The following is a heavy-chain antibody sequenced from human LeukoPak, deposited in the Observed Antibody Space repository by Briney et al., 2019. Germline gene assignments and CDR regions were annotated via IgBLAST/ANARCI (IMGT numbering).Heavy chain of an antibody. CDR2: INPNSGGT. CDR3: ARDRALVLRYFDWLSPIDY. V-gene: IGHV1-2*02. CDR1: GYTFTSYA. Sequence: ASVKVSCKASGYTFTSYAMNWVRQAPGQGLEWMGWINPNSGGTNYAQKFQGRVTMTRDTSISTAYMELSRLRSDDTAVYYCARDRALVLRYFDWLSPIDYWGQGTLVTVSS. J-gene: IGHJ4*02. D-gene: IGHD3-9*01.